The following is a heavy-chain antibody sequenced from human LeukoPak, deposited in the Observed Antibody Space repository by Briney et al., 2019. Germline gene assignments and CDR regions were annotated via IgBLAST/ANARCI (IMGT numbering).Heavy chain of an antibody. V-gene: IGHV3-30*02. Sequence: PGGSLRLSCAASGSTFSSYGMHWVRQAPGKGLEWVAFIRYDGSNKYYADSVKGRFTISRDNSKNTLYLQMNSLRAEDTAVYYCAKEYRYSSSWYGDFDYWGQGTLVTVSS. CDR3: AKEYRYSSSWYGDFDY. J-gene: IGHJ4*02. D-gene: IGHD6-13*01. CDR2: IRYDGSNK. CDR1: GSTFSSYG.